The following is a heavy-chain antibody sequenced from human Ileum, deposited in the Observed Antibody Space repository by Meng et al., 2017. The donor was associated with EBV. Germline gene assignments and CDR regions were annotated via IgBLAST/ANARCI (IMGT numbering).Heavy chain of an antibody. CDR1: GVTFSSYA. D-gene: IGHD1-26*01. CDR2: ITGSGGNT. CDR3: AKDGGSYSPFYFDC. J-gene: IGHJ4*02. Sequence: EVQVWESGGGLGQPGESLRPSCAASGVTFSSYAMNWVRQAPGKGLEWVSGITGSGGNTFYADSVRGRFTISRDNSKNSLFLQMNSLRVEDTAVYYCAKDGGSYSPFYFDCWGQGTLVTVSS. V-gene: IGHV3-23*01.